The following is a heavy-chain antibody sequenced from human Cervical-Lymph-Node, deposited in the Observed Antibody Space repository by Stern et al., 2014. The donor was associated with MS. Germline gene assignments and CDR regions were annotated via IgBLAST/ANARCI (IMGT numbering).Heavy chain of an antibody. CDR2: ISSNGGST. J-gene: IGHJ4*02. CDR1: GFTFSSYA. Sequence: EVQLVESGGGLVQPGGSLRLSCSASGFTFSSYAMHWVRQAPGKGLEYVSAISSNGGSTYYADSVKGRFTISRDNSKNTLYLQMSSLRAEDTAVYYCVKDLIRDFDWFQMGDYWGQGTLVTVSS. D-gene: IGHD3-9*01. V-gene: IGHV3-64D*06. CDR3: VKDLIRDFDWFQMGDY.